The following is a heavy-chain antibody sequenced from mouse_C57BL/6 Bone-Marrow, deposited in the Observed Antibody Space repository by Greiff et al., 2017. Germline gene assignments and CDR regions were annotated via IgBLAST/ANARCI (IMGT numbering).Heavy chain of an antibody. CDR2: ISSKSNNYAT. J-gene: IGHJ1*03. D-gene: IGHD2-4*01. CDR3: VRDYDPYWYFDV. Sequence: EVLLVESGRGLVQPKGSLKLPCAASGFSFTTYAMNWVRQAPGKGLEWVARISSKSNNYATYYADSVKDRFTISRDDSESMLYLQMNNLKTEDTAMYDCVRDYDPYWYFDVWGTGTTVTVSA. V-gene: IGHV10-1*01. CDR1: GFSFTTYA.